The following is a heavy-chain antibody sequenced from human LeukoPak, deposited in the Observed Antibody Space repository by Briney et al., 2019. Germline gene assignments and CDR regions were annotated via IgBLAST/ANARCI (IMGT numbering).Heavy chain of an antibody. CDR1: GFTLSTNA. V-gene: IGHV3-23*01. J-gene: IGHJ4*02. CDR2: ISGSGAST. Sequence: GGSLRLSCLTSGFTLSTNAMSWVRQAPGKGLEWTSGISGSGASTYYADSVKGRFTISRDDSRNTLYLQMNSLRGDDTAVYYCAKDVGKWESLHFFDYWGQGTLVTVSS. D-gene: IGHD1-26*01. CDR3: AKDVGKWESLHFFDY.